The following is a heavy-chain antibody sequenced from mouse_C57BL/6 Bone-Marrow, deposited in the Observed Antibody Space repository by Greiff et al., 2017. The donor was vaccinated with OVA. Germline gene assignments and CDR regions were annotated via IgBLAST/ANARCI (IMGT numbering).Heavy chain of an antibody. V-gene: IGHV1-20*01. Sequence: EVQLQQSGPELVKPGDSVKISCKASGYSFTGYFMNWVMQSHGKSLEWIGRINPYNGDTFYNQKFKGKATLTVDKSSSTANMELRSLTSEDSAVYYCARWDYYNSSYGAMDYWGQGTSVTVSS. CDR3: ARWDYYNSSYGAMDY. CDR2: INPYNGDT. CDR1: GYSFTGYF. J-gene: IGHJ4*01. D-gene: IGHD1-1*01.